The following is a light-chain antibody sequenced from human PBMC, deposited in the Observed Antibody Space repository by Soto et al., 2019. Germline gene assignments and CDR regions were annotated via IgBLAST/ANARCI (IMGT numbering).Light chain of an antibody. CDR1: GSDVGNYPL. J-gene: IGLJ2*01. CDR2: EGS. V-gene: IGLV2-23*01. Sequence: QSVLTQPASVSGSPGQSITISCSGTGSDVGNYPLVSWYQQHPGKAPKLVIYEGSKRPSGVSNRFSGSKSGYTASLTISGLQADDEADYYCSAYAGTRVVFGGGTKLTVL. CDR3: SAYAGTRVV.